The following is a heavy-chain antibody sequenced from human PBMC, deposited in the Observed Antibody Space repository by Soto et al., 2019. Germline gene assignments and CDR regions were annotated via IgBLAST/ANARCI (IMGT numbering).Heavy chain of an antibody. J-gene: IGHJ4*02. D-gene: IGHD3-22*01. CDR3: ATGGPPGLYYYDSSGAFDY. CDR2: FDPEDGET. V-gene: IGHV1-24*01. Sequence: ASVKVSCKVSGYTLTELSMHWVRQAPGKGLEWMGGFDPEDGETIYAQKFQGRVTMTEDTSTDTAYMELSSLRSEDTAAYYCATGGPPGLYYYDSSGAFDYWGRGTLVTFSS. CDR1: GYTLTELS.